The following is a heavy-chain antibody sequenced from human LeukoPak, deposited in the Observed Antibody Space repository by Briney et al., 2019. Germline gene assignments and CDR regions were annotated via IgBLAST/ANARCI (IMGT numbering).Heavy chain of an antibody. Sequence: SETLSLTCAVYGGSFSGYYWSWIRQPPGKGLEWIGEINHSGSTNYNPSLKSRVTISVDTSKNQFPLELSSVTAADTAVYYCAREPQWNDAFDIWGQGTMVTVSS. D-gene: IGHD6-19*01. CDR1: GGSFSGYY. J-gene: IGHJ3*02. V-gene: IGHV4-34*01. CDR2: INHSGST. CDR3: AREPQWNDAFDI.